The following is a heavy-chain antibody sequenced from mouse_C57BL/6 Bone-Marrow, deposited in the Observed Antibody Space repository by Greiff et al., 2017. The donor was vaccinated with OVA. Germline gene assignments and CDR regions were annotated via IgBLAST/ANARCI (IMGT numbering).Heavy chain of an antibody. CDR1: GYSITSGYY. CDR3: ARGGSRFAY. CDR2: LSYDGSN. J-gene: IGHJ3*01. V-gene: IGHV3-6*01. Sequence: EVKLQESGPGLVKPSQSLSLTCSVTGYSITSGYYWNWIRQFPGNKLEWMGYLSYDGSNNYNPSLKNRISITRDTSKNQFFRKVNAVTTEDTATYYGARGGSRFAYWGQGTLVTVSA.